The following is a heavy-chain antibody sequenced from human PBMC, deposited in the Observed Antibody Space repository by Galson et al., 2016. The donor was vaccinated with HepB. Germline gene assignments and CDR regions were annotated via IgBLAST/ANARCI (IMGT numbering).Heavy chain of an antibody. CDR3: ARLLAGGDLGNY. Sequence: SLRLSCAASGFRFSKFYMHWVRQAPGEGLVWVSRINGDGTIRDYADSVRGRFTVSRDNAKNMLILQMDSLRPEDTAVYYCARLLAGGDLGNYWGRGTLVTVSS. V-gene: IGHV3-74*01. D-gene: IGHD2-21*02. CDR2: INGDGTIR. CDR1: GFRFSKFY. J-gene: IGHJ4*02.